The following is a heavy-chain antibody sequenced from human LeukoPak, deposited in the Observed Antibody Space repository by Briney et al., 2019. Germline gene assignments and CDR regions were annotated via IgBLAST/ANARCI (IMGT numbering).Heavy chain of an antibody. V-gene: IGHV4-39*01. D-gene: IGHD2-2*01. Sequence: SETLSLTCTVSGGSISSSSYYWGWIRQPPGKGLEWIGSIYYSGSTYYNPSLKSRVTISVDTTKNQFSLKLSSVTAADTAVYYCARGRGYCSSTSCHGRRNWFDPWGQGTLVTVSS. CDR1: GGSISSSSYY. J-gene: IGHJ5*02. CDR3: ARGRGYCSSTSCHGRRNWFDP. CDR2: IYYSGST.